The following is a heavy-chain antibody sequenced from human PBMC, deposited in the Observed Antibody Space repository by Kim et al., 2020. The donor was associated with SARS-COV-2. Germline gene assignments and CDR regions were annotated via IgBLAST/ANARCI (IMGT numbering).Heavy chain of an antibody. CDR2: INHSGST. CDR3: SRGRMGALYSSGCFDY. CDR1: GGSFSGYY. J-gene: IGHJ4*01. V-gene: IGHV4-34*01. Sequence: SETLSLTCAVYGGSFSGYYWSWIRQPPGKGLEWIGYINHSGSTNYNPSLKSRVTISVDTSKNQFSLKLSSVTAADTAVDYCSRGRMGALYSSGCFDYWC. D-gene: IGHD6-19*01.